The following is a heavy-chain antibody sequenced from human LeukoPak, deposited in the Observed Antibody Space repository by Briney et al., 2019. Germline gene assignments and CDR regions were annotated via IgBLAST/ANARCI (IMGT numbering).Heavy chain of an antibody. V-gene: IGHV1-69*06. CDR2: IIPIFGTA. D-gene: IGHD3-10*01. J-gene: IGHJ4*02. CDR3: AGRYYGSGSYPYYFDY. CDR1: GGTFSSYA. Sequence: SVKVSCKASGGTFSSYAISWVRQAPGQGLEWMGGIIPIFGTANYAQKFQGRVTITADKSTSTAYMELSSLRSEDTAVYYCAGRYYGSGSYPYYFDYWGQGTLVTVSS.